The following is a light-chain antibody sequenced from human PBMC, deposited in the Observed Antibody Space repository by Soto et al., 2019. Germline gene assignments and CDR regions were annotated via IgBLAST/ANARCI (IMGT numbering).Light chain of an antibody. CDR2: GAS. V-gene: IGKV3-20*01. CDR3: QQYGLSPFT. CDR1: QRITNNF. Sequence: EMVLTQSPVTLSLSPGERATLSCRASQRITNNFFAWFQQKPGLAPRLLIYGASSRASGFPDRFRDSGSGTDFALTISRLETEDFAVYYCQQYGLSPFTFGQGTKLQIK. J-gene: IGKJ2*01.